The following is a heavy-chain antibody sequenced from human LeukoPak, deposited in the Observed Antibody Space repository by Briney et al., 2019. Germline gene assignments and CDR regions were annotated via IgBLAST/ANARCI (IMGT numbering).Heavy chain of an antibody. V-gene: IGHV3-48*03. CDR2: ISGSGSTI. CDR3: ARVRSGYSHENYFDY. D-gene: IGHD5-18*01. Sequence: GGSLRLSCAASGFTFSNYEMNWVRQAPGKGLEWVSYISGSGSTIYYADSVRGRFTISRDNAKDSLYLQMNSLRAEDTAVYYCARVRSGYSHENYFDYWGQGTLVTVSS. CDR1: GFTFSNYE. J-gene: IGHJ4*02.